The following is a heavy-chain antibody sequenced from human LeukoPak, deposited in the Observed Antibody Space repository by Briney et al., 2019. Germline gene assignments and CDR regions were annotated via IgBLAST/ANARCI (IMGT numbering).Heavy chain of an antibody. V-gene: IGHV1-8*03. D-gene: IGHD1-7*01. J-gene: IGHJ6*03. Sequence: ASVKVSCKASGDTFTSYDINWGRQATGQGVEWMGWGNPNSDNTGYAQKFQGRVTFTRNTSISTAYMELSSVRSEDTGVHYCARGKRRNRITGTTGYYYSMAVWGKGTTVTVSS. CDR1: GDTFTSYD. CDR2: GNPNSDNT. CDR3: ARGKRRNRITGTTGYYYSMAV.